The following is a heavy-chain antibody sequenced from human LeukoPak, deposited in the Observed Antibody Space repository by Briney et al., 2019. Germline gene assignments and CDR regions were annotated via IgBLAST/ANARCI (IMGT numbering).Heavy chain of an antibody. J-gene: IGHJ6*03. CDR2: ISAYNGKT. D-gene: IGHD5-12*01. CDR1: GYTFTSYG. V-gene: IGHV1-18*01. CDR3: AKGGSGSYYYYYYYMDV. Sequence: ASVKVSCKASGYTFTSYGISWVRQAPGQGLEWMGWISAYNGKTNYAQKLQGRVTMTTDTSTSTAYMELRSLRSDDTAVYHCAKGGSGSYYYYYYYMDVWGKGTTVTVSS.